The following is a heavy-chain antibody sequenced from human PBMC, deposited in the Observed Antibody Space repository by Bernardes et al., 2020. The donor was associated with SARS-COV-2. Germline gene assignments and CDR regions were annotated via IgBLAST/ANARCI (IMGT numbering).Heavy chain of an antibody. J-gene: IGHJ4*02. V-gene: IGHV3-21*06. CDR1: GFTFPYYA. CDR2: ISTSSSYI. D-gene: IGHD4-4*01. Sequence: GGSLRLSCAASGFTFPYYAMNWVRQAPGKGLEWISSISTSSSYISYSDSVRGRFTISRDNAKNSVSLQMNSLRAEDTAVYYCARVDFSNLYYFDYWGQGTPVTVSS. CDR3: ARVDFSNLYYFDY.